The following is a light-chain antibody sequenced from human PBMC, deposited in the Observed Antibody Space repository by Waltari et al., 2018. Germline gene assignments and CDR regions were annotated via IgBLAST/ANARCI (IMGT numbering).Light chain of an antibody. V-gene: IGLV3-1*01. CDR2: QHN. CDR3: QAWDSNTVV. CDR1: KLGGKY. Sequence: SYELTQPPSVSVSPGQTASITCSGDKLGGKYASWYQLRSGQSPVLVISQHNQRPSGSPERFSGSYSENTATLTISGTQAMDEADYYCQAWDSNTVVFGGGTKLSVL. J-gene: IGLJ2*01.